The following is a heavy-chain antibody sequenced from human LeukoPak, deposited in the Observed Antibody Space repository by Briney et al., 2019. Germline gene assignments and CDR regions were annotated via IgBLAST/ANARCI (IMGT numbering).Heavy chain of an antibody. Sequence: HTGGSLRLSCAASGFTFSSYGMHWVRQAPGKGLEWVAVISYDGSNKYYADSVKGRFTISRDNSKNTLYLQMNSLRAEDTAVYYCAKDNRWYGDYVDYWGQGTLVTVSS. CDR3: AKDNRWYGDYVDY. D-gene: IGHD2-15*01. CDR1: GFTFSSYG. CDR2: ISYDGSNK. V-gene: IGHV3-30*18. J-gene: IGHJ4*02.